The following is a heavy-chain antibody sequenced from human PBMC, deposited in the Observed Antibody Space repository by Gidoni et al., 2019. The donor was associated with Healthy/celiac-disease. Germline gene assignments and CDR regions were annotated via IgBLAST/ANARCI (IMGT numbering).Heavy chain of an antibody. CDR2: IFSNDEK. V-gene: IGHV2-26*01. CDR1: GFSLSNARMG. J-gene: IGHJ6*02. Sequence: QVTLTESGPVLVKPTETLTLTCTVSGFSLSNARMGVSWIRQPPGKALEWLAHIFSNDEKSYSTSLKSRLTISKDTSKSQVVLTMTNMDPVDTATYYCARMMWDYARSRGYYYYGMDVWGQGTTVTVSS. CDR3: ARMMWDYARSRGYYYYGMDV. D-gene: IGHD4-17*01.